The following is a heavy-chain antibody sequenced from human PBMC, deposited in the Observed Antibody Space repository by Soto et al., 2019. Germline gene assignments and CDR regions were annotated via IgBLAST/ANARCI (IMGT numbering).Heavy chain of an antibody. CDR1: GLTFSSYA. V-gene: IGHV3-30*01. D-gene: IGHD1-1*01. CDR2: ISYDGRNK. Sequence: QVQLVESGGGVVQPGRSLRLSCAASGLTFSSYAMHWVRQAPGKGFEWVALISYDGRNKYYAVCVKGRFTISSDNSKITLYLQMNSLRAEDTAVYYCARELERTLDYWGQGTLVTVSS. J-gene: IGHJ4*02. CDR3: ARELERTLDY.